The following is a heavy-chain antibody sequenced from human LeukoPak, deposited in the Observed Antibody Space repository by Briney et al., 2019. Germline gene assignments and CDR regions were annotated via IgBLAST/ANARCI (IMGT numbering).Heavy chain of an antibody. J-gene: IGHJ4*02. CDR3: ARDAWYYYDSSGYCIFDY. CDR1: GGSISSYY. D-gene: IGHD3-22*01. CDR2: IYYSGST. V-gene: IGHV4-59*01. Sequence: SETLSLTCTVSGGSISSYYWSWIRQPPGKGLEWIGYIYYSGSTNYNPSLKSRVTISVDTSKNQFSLKLSSVTAADTAVYYCARDAWYYYDSSGYCIFDYWGQGTLVTVSS.